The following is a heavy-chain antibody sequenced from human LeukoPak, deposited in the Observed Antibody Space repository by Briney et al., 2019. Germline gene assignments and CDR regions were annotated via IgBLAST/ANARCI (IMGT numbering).Heavy chain of an antibody. CDR1: GFTFSDYY. D-gene: IGHD5/OR15-5a*01. Sequence: GGSLRLSCAASGFTFSDYYMSWIPQAPGKGLEWVANIKQDGSDSFYVDSVKGRFTISRDNADNSLYLQMNSLRAEDTAVYYCARDRRPSIYRGLDSWGQGTVVTVSS. CDR3: ARDRRPSIYRGLDS. CDR2: IKQDGSDS. J-gene: IGHJ4*02. V-gene: IGHV3-7*01.